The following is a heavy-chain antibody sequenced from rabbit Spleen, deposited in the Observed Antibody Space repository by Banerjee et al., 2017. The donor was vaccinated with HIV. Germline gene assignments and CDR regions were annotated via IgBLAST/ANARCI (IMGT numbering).Heavy chain of an antibody. Sequence: QSLEESGGDLVKPGASLTLTCTASGFSLSSYYMWWVRQAPGKGLEWIGYIDPVFGITYYANWVNGRFTISSHNAQNTLYLQLTSLTAADTATYFCARDKTDGRGYHFSLWGPGTLVTVS. CDR3: ARDKTDGRGYHFSL. CDR2: IDPVFGIT. V-gene: IGHV1S40*01. D-gene: IGHD3-1*01. CDR1: GFSLSSYY. J-gene: IGHJ4*01.